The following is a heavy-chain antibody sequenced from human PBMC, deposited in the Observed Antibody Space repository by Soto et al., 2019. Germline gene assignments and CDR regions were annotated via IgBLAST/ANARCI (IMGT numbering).Heavy chain of an antibody. Sequence: APVKVSCKAAGYSFTSYGSSWGRQAPGQGLEWMGWISAYNGNTNYAQKLQGRVTMTTDTSTSTAYMELRSLRSDDTAVYYCARSPSIVVVTPWFDPWGQGTLVTLSS. CDR3: ARSPSIVVVTPWFDP. D-gene: IGHD2-2*01. CDR1: GYSFTSYG. V-gene: IGHV1-18*01. CDR2: ISAYNGNT. J-gene: IGHJ5*02.